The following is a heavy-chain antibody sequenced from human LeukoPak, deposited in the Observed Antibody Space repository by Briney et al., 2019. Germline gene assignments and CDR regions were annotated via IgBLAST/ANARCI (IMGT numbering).Heavy chain of an antibody. V-gene: IGHV1-18*01. J-gene: IGHJ4*02. CDR2: ISPHNGNT. D-gene: IGHD3-10*01. CDR3: ARPYYSGSGSLDY. Sequence: ASVQVSFKASGYTFTIHDISWVRQAPGQSLEWMGWISPHNGNTNYVQKLQDRVTMTTDASTSTAYMELRSLRPDDTAVYYCARPYYSGSGSLDYWGQGTLVTVSS. CDR1: GYTFTIHD.